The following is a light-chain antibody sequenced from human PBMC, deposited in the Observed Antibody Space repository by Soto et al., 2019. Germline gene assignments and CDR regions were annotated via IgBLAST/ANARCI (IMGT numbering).Light chain of an antibody. V-gene: IGKV3-20*01. Sequence: EIXCTQSPXXXXLXGGXXXARCCXASQTVIRNYLAWHQQKPGQTPRLLVYGASSRATGIPDRFSGSGSGTDFTLSMRRLESEDFAVYNCQQPGTSPMTFGQGTRLEIK. CDR1: QTVIRNY. CDR3: QQPGTSPMT. CDR2: GAS. J-gene: IGKJ5*01.